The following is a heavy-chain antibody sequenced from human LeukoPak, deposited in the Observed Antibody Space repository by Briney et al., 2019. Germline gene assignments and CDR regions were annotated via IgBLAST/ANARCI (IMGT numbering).Heavy chain of an antibody. CDR3: ARDLDRPGYSYGLGY. D-gene: IGHD5-18*01. CDR1: GGAISSYS. Sequence: PSQTLSLTCTVSGGAISSYSSSWIRHPPGKGLEWIGGSDTSGSTNYNPTLKSRVTMSVDTSKNQFSLKLSSVTAADTAVYYCARDLDRPGYSYGLGYWGQGTLVTVSS. V-gene: IGHV4-4*07. J-gene: IGHJ4*02. CDR2: SDTSGST.